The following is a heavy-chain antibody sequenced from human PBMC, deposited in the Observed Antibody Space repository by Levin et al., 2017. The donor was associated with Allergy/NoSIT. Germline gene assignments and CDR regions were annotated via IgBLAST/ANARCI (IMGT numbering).Heavy chain of an antibody. CDR3: AKIGYSSSCFDY. CDR2: ISGSGGST. D-gene: IGHD6-6*01. J-gene: IGHJ4*02. Sequence: GESLKISCAASGFTFSSYAMSWVRQAPGKGLEWVSAISGSGGSTYYADSVKGRFTISRDNSKNTLYLQMNSLRAEDTAVYYCAKIGYSSSCFDYWGQGTLVTVSS. V-gene: IGHV3-23*01. CDR1: GFTFSSYA.